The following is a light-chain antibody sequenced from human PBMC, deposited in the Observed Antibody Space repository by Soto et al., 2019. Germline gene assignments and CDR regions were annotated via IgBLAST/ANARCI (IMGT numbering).Light chain of an antibody. CDR1: SSNIDTNE. J-gene: IGLJ2*01. CDR2: SND. Sequence: QSVLTQPPSASGTPGERVTISCSGSSSNIDTNEIFWHQQLPGPAPKLLSYSNDQRPSGVPDRFSASKSGTSASLAISGLRSEDEAEYFCATWDDSLSGVVFGGGTKLTVL. CDR3: ATWDDSLSGVV. V-gene: IGLV1-47*02.